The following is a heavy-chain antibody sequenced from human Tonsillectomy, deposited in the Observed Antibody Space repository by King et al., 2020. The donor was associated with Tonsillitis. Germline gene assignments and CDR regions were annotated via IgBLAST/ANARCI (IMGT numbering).Heavy chain of an antibody. CDR1: GFTFSSYE. CDR2: IGSSGRAL. Sequence: VQLVESGGGLVQPGGSLRLSCAASGFTFSSYEMNLVRQAPGKGLEWVSYIGSSGRALYYADSVKGRFTISRDNAKNSLYLQMNSLRAEDTAVYYCARDSGYTIFDYWGQGTLVTVSS. D-gene: IGHD5-12*01. V-gene: IGHV3-48*03. J-gene: IGHJ4*02. CDR3: ARDSGYTIFDY.